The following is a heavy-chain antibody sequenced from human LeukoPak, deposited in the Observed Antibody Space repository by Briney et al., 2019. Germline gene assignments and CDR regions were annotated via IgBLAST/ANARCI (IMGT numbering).Heavy chain of an antibody. V-gene: IGHV3-21*01. Sequence: GGSPRLSCAASGFTFSSYSMNWVRQAPGKGLEWVSSISSSSSYIYYADSVKGRFTISRDNAKNSLYLQMNSLRAEDTAVYYCARIRITMFDAFDIWGQGTMVTVSS. CDR1: GFTFSSYS. CDR3: ARIRITMFDAFDI. J-gene: IGHJ3*02. CDR2: ISSSSSYI. D-gene: IGHD3-10*02.